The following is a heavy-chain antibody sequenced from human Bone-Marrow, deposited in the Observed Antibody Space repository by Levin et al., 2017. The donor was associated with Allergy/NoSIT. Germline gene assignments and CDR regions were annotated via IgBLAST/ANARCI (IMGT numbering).Heavy chain of an antibody. CDR1: GFTFSDYY. V-gene: IGHV3-11*01. CDR3: ARDGYDFISLDS. CDR2: ISSSGSSI. J-gene: IGHJ5*01. Sequence: GESLKISCAASGFTFSDYYMTWIRQAPGKGLEWVSYISSSGSSIFYADSVKGRFSISRDNAKNFLYLQMSSLRADDSAVYYCARDGYDFISLDSWGQGTLVSVSS. D-gene: IGHD3/OR15-3a*01.